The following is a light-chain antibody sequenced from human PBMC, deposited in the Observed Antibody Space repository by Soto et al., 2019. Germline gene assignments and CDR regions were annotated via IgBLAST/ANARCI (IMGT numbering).Light chain of an antibody. CDR1: QGISSY. V-gene: IGKV1-8*01. Sequence: AIRMTQSPSSFSASTGDRVTITCRASQGISSYLAWYQQKPGKAPKLLIYAASTLKSGVPSRFSGSGSGADFTLTISCLQSEDFATDYCQQYYSYPLTFGTGTKVDIK. CDR3: QQYYSYPLT. J-gene: IGKJ3*01. CDR2: AAS.